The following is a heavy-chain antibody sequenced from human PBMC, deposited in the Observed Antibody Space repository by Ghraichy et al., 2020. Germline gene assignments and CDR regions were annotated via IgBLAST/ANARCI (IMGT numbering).Heavy chain of an antibody. CDR3: ARGGENYYDSRYSNYYGMDV. CDR1: GFTFSSYS. Sequence: GGSLRLSCAASGFTFSSYSMNWVRQAPGKGLEWVSYISSSSSTIYYADSVKGRFTISRDNAKNSLYLQMNSLRAEDTAVYYCARGGENYYDSRYSNYYGMDVWGQGTTVTVSS. D-gene: IGHD3-22*01. J-gene: IGHJ6*02. CDR2: ISSSSSTI. V-gene: IGHV3-48*04.